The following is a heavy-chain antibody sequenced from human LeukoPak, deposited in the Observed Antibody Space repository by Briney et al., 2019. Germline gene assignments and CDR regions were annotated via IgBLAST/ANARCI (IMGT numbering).Heavy chain of an antibody. CDR1: GFTFSSYW. J-gene: IGHJ3*02. CDR2: INSDGSST. Sequence: GGSLRLSCAASGFTFSSYWMHWVRQAPGKGLVWVSRINSDGSSTNYADSVKGRFTISRDNAKNTLYVQMNSLRAEDTAVYYCAREDYFGSGSCAFDIWGQGTMVTVSS. V-gene: IGHV3-74*01. CDR3: AREDYFGSGSCAFDI. D-gene: IGHD3-10*01.